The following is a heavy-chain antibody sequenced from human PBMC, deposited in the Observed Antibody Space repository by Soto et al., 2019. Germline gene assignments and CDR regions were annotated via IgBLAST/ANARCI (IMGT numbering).Heavy chain of an antibody. CDR1: GYTFTSYY. CDR2: INPSGGST. D-gene: IGHD3-3*01. Sequence: GASVKVSCKASGYTFTSYYMHWVRRAHGQGLEWMGIINPSGGSTSYAQKFQGRVTMTRDTSTSTVYMELSSLRSEDTAVYYCASLAGITIFGVARYYYGMDVWGQGTTVTVSS. V-gene: IGHV1-46*01. J-gene: IGHJ6*02. CDR3: ASLAGITIFGVARYYYGMDV.